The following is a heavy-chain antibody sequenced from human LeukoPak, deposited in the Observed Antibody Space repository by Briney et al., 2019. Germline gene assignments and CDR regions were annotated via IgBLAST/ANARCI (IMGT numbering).Heavy chain of an antibody. J-gene: IGHJ5*02. CDR1: GYTFTGYY. D-gene: IGHD2-2*02. CDR2: INPNSGGT. V-gene: IGHV1-2*02. CDR3: ARGLDCSSTSCYISEWFDP. Sequence: GASVKVSCKSSGYTFTGYYMHWVRQAPGQGLEWMGWINPNSGGTSYAQKSQGRVTMTRDTSISTAYMELSRLRSDDTAVYYCARGLDCSSTSCYISEWFDPWGQGTLVTVSS.